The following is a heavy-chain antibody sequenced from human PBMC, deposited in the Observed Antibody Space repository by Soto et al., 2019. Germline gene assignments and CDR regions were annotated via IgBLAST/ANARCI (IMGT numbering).Heavy chain of an antibody. CDR1: GGTFSGYT. D-gene: IGHD3-10*01. Sequence: GASVKVSCKASGGTFSGYTISWVRQAPGQGLEWMGRIIPILGIANYAQKFQGRVTITADKSTSTAYMELSSLRSEDTAVYYCAREEGGMVRGVKAQIYSYYGMDVWGQGTTVTVSS. CDR2: IIPILGIA. J-gene: IGHJ6*02. V-gene: IGHV1-69*04. CDR3: AREEGGMVRGVKAQIYSYYGMDV.